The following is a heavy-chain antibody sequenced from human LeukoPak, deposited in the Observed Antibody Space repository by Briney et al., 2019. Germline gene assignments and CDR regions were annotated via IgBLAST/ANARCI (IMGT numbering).Heavy chain of an antibody. CDR1: GFIFSSYG. CDR2: IRSDESNK. Sequence: GGSLRLSCAASGFIFSSYGIHWVRQPPGKGLEWVAFIRSDESNKLYADSVKGRFTISRDTSKNTLYLQMTSLRAEDTAVYYCAKDVGDYIPNYYFDYWGQGTLVTVSS. CDR3: AKDVGDYIPNYYFDY. J-gene: IGHJ4*02. V-gene: IGHV3-30*02. D-gene: IGHD4-17*01.